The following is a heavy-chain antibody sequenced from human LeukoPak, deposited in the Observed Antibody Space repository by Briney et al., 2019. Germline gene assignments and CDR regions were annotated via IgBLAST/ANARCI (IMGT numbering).Heavy chain of an antibody. V-gene: IGHV3-53*01. CDR2: IYSGGST. CDR3: ARDISGSYGWFDP. D-gene: IGHD1-26*01. J-gene: IGHJ5*02. CDR1: GFTVSSNY. Sequence: GGSLRLSCAASGFTVSSNYMSWVRQAPGKGLEWVSVIYSGGSTYYADSVKGRFTISRDNSKNTLYLQMNSLRAEDTAVYYCARDISGSYGWFDPWGQGTLVTVSS.